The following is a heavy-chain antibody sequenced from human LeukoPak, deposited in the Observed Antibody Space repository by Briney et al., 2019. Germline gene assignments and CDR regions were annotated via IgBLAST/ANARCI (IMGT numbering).Heavy chain of an antibody. CDR3: ARGKYYDFWSGYSPFDY. CDR2: IIPIFGTA. CDR1: GGTFSSYA. D-gene: IGHD3-3*01. Sequence: ASVKVSCKASGGTFSSYAISWVRQAPGQGLEWMGGIIPIFGTANYAQKFQGRVTITADESTSTAYMELSSLRSEDTAVYYCARGKYYDFWSGYSPFDYWGQGTLVTVSS. J-gene: IGHJ4*02. V-gene: IGHV1-69*13.